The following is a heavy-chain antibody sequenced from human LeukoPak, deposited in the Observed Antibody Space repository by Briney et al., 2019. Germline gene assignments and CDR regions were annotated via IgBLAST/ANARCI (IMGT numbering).Heavy chain of an antibody. CDR3: ASNQYDSSGYYYVN. CDR1: GGTFSSYA. J-gene: IGHJ4*02. D-gene: IGHD3-22*01. V-gene: IGHV1-69*05. CDR2: IIPIFGTA. Sequence: ASVKVSCKASGGTFSSYAISWVRQAPGQGLGWMGGIIPIFGTANYAQKFQGRVTITTDESTSTAYMELSSLRSEDTAVYYCASNQYDSSGYYYVNWGQGTLVTVSS.